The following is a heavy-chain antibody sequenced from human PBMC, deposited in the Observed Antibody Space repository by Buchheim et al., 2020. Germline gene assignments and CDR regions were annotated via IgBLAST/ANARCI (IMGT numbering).Heavy chain of an antibody. CDR2: INHSGST. CDR1: GGSFSGYY. Sequence: QVQLQQWGAGLLKPSETLSLTCAVYGGSFSGYYWSWIRQPPGKGLEWIGEINHSGSTNYNPSLKSRVTLSVDTSKNQFSLKLSSVTAADTAVYYCARSRYCSSTSQCYSGMDVWGQGTT. CDR3: ARSRYCSSTSQCYSGMDV. J-gene: IGHJ6*02. V-gene: IGHV4-34*01. D-gene: IGHD2-2*01.